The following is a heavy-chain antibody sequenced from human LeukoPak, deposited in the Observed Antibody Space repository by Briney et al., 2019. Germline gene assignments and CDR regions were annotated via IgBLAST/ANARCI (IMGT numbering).Heavy chain of an antibody. CDR1: GYTLTELS. D-gene: IGHD3-3*01. CDR2: FDPEDGET. CDR3: ATSGPYDFWSGYSSRY. J-gene: IGHJ4*02. Sequence: GASVKVSCKVSGYTLTELSMHWVRQAPGKGLEWMGGFDPEDGETIYAQKFQGRVTMTEDTSTDTAYMELSSLRSEDTAVYYCATSGPYDFWSGYSSRYWGQGTLVTVSS. V-gene: IGHV1-24*01.